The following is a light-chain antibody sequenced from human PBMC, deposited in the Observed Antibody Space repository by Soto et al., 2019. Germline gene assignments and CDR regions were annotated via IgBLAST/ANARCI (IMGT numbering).Light chain of an antibody. CDR2: AAS. V-gene: IGKV1-27*01. CDR1: QGISNY. J-gene: IGKJ1*01. Sequence: DIQVTQSPAGLSGSVGERCTITCRASQGISNYLAWYQQKPGKVPKLLIYAASTLQSGVASRFSGSGSGTDFTLTISSLQPEDVATYYCQKYNSAPQTFGQGTKVDIK. CDR3: QKYNSAPQT.